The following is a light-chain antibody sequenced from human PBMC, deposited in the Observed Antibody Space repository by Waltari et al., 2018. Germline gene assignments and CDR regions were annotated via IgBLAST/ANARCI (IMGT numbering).Light chain of an antibody. V-gene: IGKV1-27*01. Sequence: DPQLTQSPSSLSASARDRVTITCRASQDISSYLAWYQQKPGKVPKLLIYHASTLQSGVPSRFSGSGSGTDFTLTISSLQPEDVATYYCQMGQTFGQGTKVDIK. J-gene: IGKJ1*01. CDR1: QDISSY. CDR2: HAS. CDR3: QMGQT.